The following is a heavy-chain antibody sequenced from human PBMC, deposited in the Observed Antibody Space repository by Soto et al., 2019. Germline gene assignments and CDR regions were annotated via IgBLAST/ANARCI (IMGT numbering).Heavy chain of an antibody. CDR1: GYTFTSYG. J-gene: IGHJ4*02. CDR3: VRDSPPVDY. V-gene: IGHV1-18*01. CDR2: ISAYNGNT. Sequence: QVQLVQSGAEVKKPGASVKVSCKASGYTFTSYGISWVRQAPGQGLEWMGWISAYNGNTKYAQKHQGRVTMTTDSARRTVYMELRSRRSEDTVLYYLVRDSPPVDYWCQGTLSTVSS.